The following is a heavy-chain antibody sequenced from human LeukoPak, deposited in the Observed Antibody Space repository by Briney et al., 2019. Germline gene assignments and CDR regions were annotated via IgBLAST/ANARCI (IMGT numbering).Heavy chain of an antibody. D-gene: IGHD6-6*01. J-gene: IGHJ4*02. Sequence: GASVKVSCKASGYTFTGYYMHWVRQAPGQGLEWMGWINPNSGGTNYAQKFQGRVTMTRDTSISTAYMELSRLRSDDTAVYYCASFHKGRSSEFDYWGQGTLVTVSS. CDR2: INPNSGGT. V-gene: IGHV1-2*02. CDR3: ASFHKGRSSEFDY. CDR1: GYTFTGYY.